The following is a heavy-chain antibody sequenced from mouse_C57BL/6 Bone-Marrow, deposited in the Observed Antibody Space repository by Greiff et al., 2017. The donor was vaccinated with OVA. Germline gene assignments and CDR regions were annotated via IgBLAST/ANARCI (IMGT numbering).Heavy chain of an antibody. CDR3: ARNAFYYDFPFDY. J-gene: IGHJ2*01. V-gene: IGHV2-9-1*01. Sequence: VQLVESGPGLVAPSQSLSITCTVSGFSLTSYAISWVRQPPGKGLEWLGVIWTGGGTNYNSAPKSRRSISKDNSKCQVFLKMNSRPTDDTARYYCARNAFYYDFPFDYWGQGTTLTVSS. CDR1: GFSLTSYA. D-gene: IGHD2-4*01. CDR2: IWTGGGT.